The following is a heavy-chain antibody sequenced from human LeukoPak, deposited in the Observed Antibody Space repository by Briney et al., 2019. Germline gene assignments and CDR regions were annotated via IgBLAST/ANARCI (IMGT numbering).Heavy chain of an antibody. CDR3: ARDPGGVVYFDY. Sequence: PGRSLRLSCAVSGFTFSNYDMHWVRQAPGKGLEWVAVIWYDGSNKYYADSVKGRFTISRDNSKNTLYLQMNTLRAEDTAVYYRARDPGGVVYFDYWGQGTLVTVSS. V-gene: IGHV3-33*01. CDR1: GFTFSNYD. D-gene: IGHD2-8*01. J-gene: IGHJ4*02. CDR2: IWYDGSNK.